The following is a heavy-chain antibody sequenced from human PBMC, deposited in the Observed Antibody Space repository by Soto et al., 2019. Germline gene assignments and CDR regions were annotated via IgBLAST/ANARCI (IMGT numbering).Heavy chain of an antibody. CDR2: IYHSGTT. CDR1: GGSISSDDFF. CDR3: ARDEAHGSGLSGGMYG. Sequence: QVQLQESGPGLVKPSETLSLSCNVSGGSISSDDFFWSWVRQHPARGLEWIGYIYHSGTTYYNPSLQSRITISVDTSKNQFSLKLRSVTAADTAVYFCARDEAHGSGLSGGMYGWGQGTAVTVS. J-gene: IGHJ6*02. D-gene: IGHD3-10*01. V-gene: IGHV4-31*03.